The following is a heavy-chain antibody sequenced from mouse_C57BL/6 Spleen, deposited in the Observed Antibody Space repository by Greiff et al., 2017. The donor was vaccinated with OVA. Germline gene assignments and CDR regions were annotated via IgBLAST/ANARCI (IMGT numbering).Heavy chain of an antibody. CDR3: ARQGYGYAMDY. CDR2: ISSGSSTI. Sequence: EVKVVESGGGLVKPGGSLKLSCAASGFTFSDYGMHWVRQAPEKGLEWVAYISSGSSTIYYADTVKGRFTISRDNAKNTLFLQMTSLRSEDTAMYYCARQGYGYAMDYWGQGTSVTVSS. CDR1: GFTFSDYG. J-gene: IGHJ4*01. D-gene: IGHD2-2*01. V-gene: IGHV5-17*01.